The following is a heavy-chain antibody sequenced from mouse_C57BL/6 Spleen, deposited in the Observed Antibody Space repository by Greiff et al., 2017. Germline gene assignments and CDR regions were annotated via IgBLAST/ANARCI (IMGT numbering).Heavy chain of an antibody. CDR2: IDPSDSYT. Sequence: QVQLKQPGAELVMPGASVKLSCKASGYTFTSYWMHWVKQRPGQGLEWIGEIDPSDSYTNYNQKFKGKSTLTVDKSSSTAYMQLSSLTSEDSAVYYCARSITTVVADYWGQGTTLTVSS. CDR3: ARSITTVVADY. J-gene: IGHJ2*01. V-gene: IGHV1-69*01. D-gene: IGHD1-1*01. CDR1: GYTFTSYW.